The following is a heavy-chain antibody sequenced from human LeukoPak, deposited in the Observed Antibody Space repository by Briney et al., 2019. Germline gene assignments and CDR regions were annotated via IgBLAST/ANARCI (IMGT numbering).Heavy chain of an antibody. D-gene: IGHD6-13*01. CDR1: DGSITNYD. CDR2: VHYSGTA. CDR3: ARDRGIAATLDY. V-gene: IGHV4-59*01. J-gene: IGHJ4*02. Sequence: SETLSLTCTVSDGSITNYDWSWVRQPPGKGLEFIGHVHYSGTANYNPSLRSRVTISIDTSKKHFFLKLKSMTAADTAVYYCARDRGIAATLDYWGQGTLVTVSS.